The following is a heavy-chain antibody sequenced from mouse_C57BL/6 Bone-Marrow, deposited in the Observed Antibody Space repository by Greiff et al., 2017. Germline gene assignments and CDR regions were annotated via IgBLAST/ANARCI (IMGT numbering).Heavy chain of an antibody. Sequence: QLKESGPGLVKPSQSLSLTCSVTGYSITSGYYWNWIRQFPGNKLEWMGYISYDGSNNYNPSLKNRISITRDTSKNQFFLKLNSVTTEDTATYYCARDYYGSSYDYFDYWGQGTTLTVSS. CDR1: GYSITSGYY. D-gene: IGHD1-1*01. J-gene: IGHJ2*01. V-gene: IGHV3-6*01. CDR3: ARDYYGSSYDYFDY. CDR2: ISYDGSN.